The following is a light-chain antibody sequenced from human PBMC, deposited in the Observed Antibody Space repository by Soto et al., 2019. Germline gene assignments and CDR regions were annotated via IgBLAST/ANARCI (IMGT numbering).Light chain of an antibody. CDR1: QSLVYSDGNTY. V-gene: IGKV2-30*01. J-gene: IGKJ4*01. CDR3: MKGPPGPLT. Sequence: DVVVTQSPLSLPVTLGQPASISCRSSQSLVYSDGNTYLNWFQQRPGQSPRRLIYQVSNRDSGAPDRFSGRGSGTKFTLKISRVGAGVVGVYYCMKGPPGPLTFGGGPKVETK. CDR2: QVS.